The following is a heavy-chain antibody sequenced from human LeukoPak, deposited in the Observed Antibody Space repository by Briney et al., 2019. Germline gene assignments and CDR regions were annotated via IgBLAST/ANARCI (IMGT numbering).Heavy chain of an antibody. Sequence: PGGSLRLSCAASGFTFDDYGMSWVRQAPGKGLEWVSGINWNGGSTGYADSVKGRFTISRDNAKNSLYLQMNSLRAEDTALYYCARALYSYGYYYYYGLDVWGQGTTVTVSS. D-gene: IGHD5-18*01. CDR2: INWNGGST. J-gene: IGHJ6*02. CDR1: GFTFDDYG. CDR3: ARALYSYGYYYYYGLDV. V-gene: IGHV3-20*04.